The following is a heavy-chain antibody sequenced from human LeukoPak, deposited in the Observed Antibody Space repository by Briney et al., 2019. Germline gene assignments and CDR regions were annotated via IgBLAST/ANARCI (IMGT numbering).Heavy chain of an antibody. D-gene: IGHD6-13*01. J-gene: IGHJ4*02. V-gene: IGHV1-2*06. CDR1: GYTFTGYH. Sequence: ASVKVSCKASGYTFTGYHIHWVRQAPGQGLEWMGRINPYSGDTNFAQKFQGRVTMNRDKSITTAYMDLSSLTPDDTAVYFCARDQGSLTRSWYTGYWGQGTQVTVSS. CDR2: INPYSGDT. CDR3: ARDQGSLTRSWYTGY.